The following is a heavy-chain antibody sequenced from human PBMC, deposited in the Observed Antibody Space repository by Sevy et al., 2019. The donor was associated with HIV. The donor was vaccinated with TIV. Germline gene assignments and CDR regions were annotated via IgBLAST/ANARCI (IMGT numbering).Heavy chain of an antibody. Sequence: GGSLRLSCAASGFTFSDYYMSWIRQAPGKGLEWISYISGSGSTIYNADSVKGRFTISRDNAKNSLYLQMNSLRAEDTAVYYCARDHVKDGDFGDYYYYAVDVWGQGTTVTVSS. CDR3: ARDHVKDGDFGDYYYYAVDV. CDR1: GFTFSDYY. J-gene: IGHJ6*02. V-gene: IGHV3-11*01. D-gene: IGHD4-17*01. CDR2: ISGSGSTI.